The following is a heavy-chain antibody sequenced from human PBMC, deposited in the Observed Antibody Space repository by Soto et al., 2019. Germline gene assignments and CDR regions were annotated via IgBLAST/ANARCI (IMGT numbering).Heavy chain of an antibody. CDR3: ARGAILGYCSSTSCSTGHYYYGMDV. CDR1: GYAFTVYY. CDR2: INPNSGGT. Sequence: ALLKVSRKASGYAFTVYYMHGVRQTTGQGLEGMGWINPNSGGTNYAQKFQGWVTMTRDTSISTAYMELSRLRSDDTAVYYCARGAILGYCSSTSCSTGHYYYGMDVWAQGTTVTVYS. J-gene: IGHJ6*02. D-gene: IGHD2-2*01. V-gene: IGHV1-2*04.